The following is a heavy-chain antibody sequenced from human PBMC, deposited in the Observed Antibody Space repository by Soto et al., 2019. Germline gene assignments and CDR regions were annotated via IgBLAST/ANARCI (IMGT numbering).Heavy chain of an antibody. CDR2: IKGDGSST. CDR3: ARGIRNYYGVDV. CDR1: GFTFSTYW. J-gene: IGHJ6*02. Sequence: EVQLVESGGGLVQPGGSLRLSCAGSGFTFSTYWMHWVRQAPGTGLEWVSRIKGDGSSTSYADSVKGRFNISRDNAKNTVYLQMNSLGAEDTAVYWCARGIRNYYGVDVWGQGTTVTVSS. V-gene: IGHV3-74*01.